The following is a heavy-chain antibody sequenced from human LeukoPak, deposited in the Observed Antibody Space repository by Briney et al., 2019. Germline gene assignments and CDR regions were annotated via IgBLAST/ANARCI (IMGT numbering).Heavy chain of an antibody. J-gene: IGHJ4*02. CDR2: IKQDGSEK. D-gene: IGHD3-22*01. CDR1: GFTFSSYS. Sequence: PGGSLRLSCAASGFTFSSYSMIWVRQAPGKGLEWVANIKQDGSEKYYVDSVKGRFTISGDNAKNSLYLQMNSLRAEDTAVYYCARGGWATSDYWGQGTLVTVSS. CDR3: ARGGWATSDY. V-gene: IGHV3-7*01.